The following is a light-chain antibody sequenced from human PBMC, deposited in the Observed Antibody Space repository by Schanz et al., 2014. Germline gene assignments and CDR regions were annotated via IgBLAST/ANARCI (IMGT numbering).Light chain of an antibody. V-gene: IGKV3-20*01. CDR2: GAS. CDR3: QQHGSSPLWT. J-gene: IGKJ2*02. Sequence: EIVLTQSPGTLSLSPGERASLSCRASQSVSSHYVAWYQQRPGQAPRLLIYGASSRATGIPDRFNGSGSGTDFSLTISRLEPEDFAVYYCQQHGSSPLWTFGQGTKLEIK. CDR1: QSVSSHY.